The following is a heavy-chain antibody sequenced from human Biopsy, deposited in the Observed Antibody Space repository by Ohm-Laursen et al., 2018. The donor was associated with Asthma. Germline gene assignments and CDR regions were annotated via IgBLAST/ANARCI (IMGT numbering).Heavy chain of an antibody. J-gene: IGHJ4*01. CDR2: ISWNSGNI. CDR1: GFSFDDCA. D-gene: IGHD3-22*01. CDR3: AKSADYYDSTDYLDF. V-gene: IGHV3-9*01. Sequence: SLRLSCSASGFSFDDCAMHWVRQAPGKGLEWVSSISWNSGNIDYAVSVKGRFTISRDNAKNSLYLQMQGLRPEDTAFYYCAKSADYYDSTDYLDFWGRGTLVTVSS.